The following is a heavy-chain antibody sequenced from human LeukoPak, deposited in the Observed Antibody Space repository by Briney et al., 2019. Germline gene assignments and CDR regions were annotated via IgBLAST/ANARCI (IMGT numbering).Heavy chain of an antibody. CDR1: GGSISSYY. D-gene: IGHD3-10*01. CDR2: IYYSGST. CDR3: ARGGTMVRGVITRFDY. Sequence: WETLSLTCTVSGGSISSYYWSWIRQPPGKGLEWIGYIYYSGSTNYNPSLKSRVTISVDTSKNQFSLKLSSVTAADTAVYYCARGGTMVRGVITRFDYWGQGTLVTVSS. J-gene: IGHJ4*02. V-gene: IGHV4-59*01.